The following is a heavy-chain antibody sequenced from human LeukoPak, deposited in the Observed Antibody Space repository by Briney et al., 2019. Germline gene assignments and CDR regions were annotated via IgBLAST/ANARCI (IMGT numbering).Heavy chain of an antibody. CDR2: ISGSGGST. D-gene: IGHD3-9*01. J-gene: IGHJ3*02. CDR1: GFTFSSYA. V-gene: IGHV3-23*01. CDR3: AKRGYYDILTGYSDDAFDI. Sequence: GGPLRLSCEVSGFTFSSYAMSWVRQAPGKGLEWVSGISGSGGSTYYADSVKGRFTISRDNSKNTLYLQMNSLRAEDTAVYYCAKRGYYDILTGYSDDAFDIWGQGTMVTVSS.